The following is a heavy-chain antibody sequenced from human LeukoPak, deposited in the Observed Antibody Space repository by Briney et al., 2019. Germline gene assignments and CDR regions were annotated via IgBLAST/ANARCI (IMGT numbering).Heavy chain of an antibody. V-gene: IGHV1-2*02. CDR1: GYTFNGYY. D-gene: IGHD6-13*01. Sequence: ASVTVSCKASGYTFNGYYMHWLRQAPGQGLEWMGWINPNSGGTNYAQKFQGRVTMTRDTSISTAYMELSRLRSYDTAVYYCASSGYSSSWSLDYWGQGTLVTVSS. J-gene: IGHJ4*02. CDR3: ASSGYSSSWSLDY. CDR2: INPNSGGT.